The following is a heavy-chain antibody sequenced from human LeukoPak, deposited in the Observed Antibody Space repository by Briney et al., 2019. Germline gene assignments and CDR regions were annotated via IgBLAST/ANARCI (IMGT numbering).Heavy chain of an antibody. V-gene: IGHV5-51*01. Sequence: GESLKISCKGSGYSFTSYWIGWVRQMPGKSLEWMGIIYPGDSDTRYSPSFQGQVTISADKFISTAYLQWSSLKASDTAMYYCARWRYGDALNYYYMDVWGKGTTVTVSS. J-gene: IGHJ6*03. CDR1: GYSFTSYW. CDR3: ARWRYGDALNYYYMDV. D-gene: IGHD4-17*01. CDR2: IYPGDSDT.